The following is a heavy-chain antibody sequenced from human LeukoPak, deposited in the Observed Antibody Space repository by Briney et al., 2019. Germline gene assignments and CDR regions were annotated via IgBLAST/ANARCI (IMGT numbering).Heavy chain of an antibody. Sequence: SETLSLTCTVSGGSISSSSYYWGWIRQPPGKGLEWIGSIYYSGSTYYNPSLKSRVTISVDTSKKQFSLKLSSVTAADTAVYYCALTISVAGSNWFDPWGQGTLVIVSS. V-gene: IGHV4-39*07. J-gene: IGHJ5*02. D-gene: IGHD6-19*01. CDR3: ALTISVAGSNWFDP. CDR1: GGSISSSSYY. CDR2: IYYSGST.